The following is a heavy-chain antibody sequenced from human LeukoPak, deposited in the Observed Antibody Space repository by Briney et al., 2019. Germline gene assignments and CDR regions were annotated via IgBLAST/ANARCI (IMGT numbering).Heavy chain of an antibody. D-gene: IGHD4-17*01. V-gene: IGHV4-34*01. CDR1: GVSFSGYY. Sequence: SETLSLTCAVYGVSFSGYYWSWIRQPPGKGLEWIGEINHSGSTNYNPSLKSRVTISVDTSKNQFSLKLSSVTAADTAVYYCAISTLTTVNTLDYWGQGTLVTVSS. CDR3: AISTLTTVNTLDY. CDR2: INHSGST. J-gene: IGHJ4*02.